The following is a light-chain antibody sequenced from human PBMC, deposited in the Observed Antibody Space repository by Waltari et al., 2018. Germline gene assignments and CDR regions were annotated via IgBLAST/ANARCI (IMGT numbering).Light chain of an antibody. Sequence: DVVMTQSRFSLPVTLGQRASISCRSRQSLVYSDGNTYCNWFQQGPGQSPRRLIYKVSNRDSGVPDRFSGSGSGTDFTLKISRVEAEDVGLYYCMQATHWPPYTFGQGTKLEIK. CDR2: KVS. J-gene: IGKJ2*01. CDR3: MQATHWPPYT. CDR1: QSLVYSDGNTY. V-gene: IGKV2-30*01.